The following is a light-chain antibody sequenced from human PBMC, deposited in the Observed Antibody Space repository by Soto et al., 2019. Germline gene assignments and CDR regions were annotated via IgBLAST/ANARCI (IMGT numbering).Light chain of an antibody. CDR1: QSISSN. V-gene: IGKV3-20*01. CDR3: QQYGSSPLT. Sequence: EIVLTQSPGTLSLSPGKRATLSCRASQSISSNLAWYRHRPGQAPRLLIYGASNRATGIPDRFSGSGSGTDFTLTISRLEPEDFALYYCQQYGSSPLTFGGGTKVEVK. J-gene: IGKJ4*01. CDR2: GAS.